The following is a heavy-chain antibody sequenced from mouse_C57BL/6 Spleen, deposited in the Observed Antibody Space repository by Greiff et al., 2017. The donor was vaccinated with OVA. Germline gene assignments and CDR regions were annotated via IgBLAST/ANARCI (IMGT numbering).Heavy chain of an antibody. Sequence: EVQLVESGPGLVKPSQSLSLTCSVTGYSITSGYYWNWIRQFPGNKLEWMGYISYDGSNNYNPSLKNRISITRDTSKNQFFLKLNSVTTEDTATYYCARVTPTVVASGFDYWGQGTTLTVSS. CDR2: ISYDGSN. D-gene: IGHD1-1*01. J-gene: IGHJ2*01. CDR3: ARVTPTVVASGFDY. V-gene: IGHV3-6*01. CDR1: GYSITSGYY.